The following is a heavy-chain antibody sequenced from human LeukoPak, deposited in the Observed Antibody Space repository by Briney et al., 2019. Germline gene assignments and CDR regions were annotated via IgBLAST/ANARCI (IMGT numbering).Heavy chain of an antibody. CDR2: ISAYNGNT. D-gene: IGHD1-14*01. J-gene: IGHJ4*02. Sequence: GAPVMLSCKASGYTFTSYGISWVRQAPGQGLEWVGWISAYNGNTNYAPKFQDRVTMTTDTSTNTAYMELRSLRSDDTAVYYCARGRSVTEPETTTLFDYWGQRALVTVSS. CDR3: ARGRSVTEPETTTLFDY. V-gene: IGHV1-18*01. CDR1: GYTFTSYG.